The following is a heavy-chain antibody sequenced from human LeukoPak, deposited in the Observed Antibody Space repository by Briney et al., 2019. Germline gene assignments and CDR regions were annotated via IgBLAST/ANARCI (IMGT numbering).Heavy chain of an antibody. J-gene: IGHJ4*02. V-gene: IGHV3-30*18. CDR2: TSYDGSSI. CDR1: GFTFTSYG. Sequence: PGRSLRLSCAASGFTFTSYGMHRVRQAPGKGLEWLAVTSYDGSSIDYADSVKGRLTVSRDNSKNTLYLLMNSLRPEDTAVYYCAKSVSYNVHYFDYWGQGTLVTVSS. D-gene: IGHD3-10*01. CDR3: AKSVSYNVHYFDY.